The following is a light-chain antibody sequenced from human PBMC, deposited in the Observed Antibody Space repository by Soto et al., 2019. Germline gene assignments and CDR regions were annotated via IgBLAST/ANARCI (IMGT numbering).Light chain of an antibody. CDR2: DVS. Sequence: SVLTQPRSVSGSPGQSVTISCTGTSSDVSVYKYVSWYQQHPGKAPKVVIYDVSQRPSGVPDRFSGSTSGNAASLTISGLQAEDEADYYCCSYEGSYVFGSGSKV. CDR3: CSYEGSYV. CDR1: SSDVSVYKY. V-gene: IGLV2-11*01. J-gene: IGLJ1*01.